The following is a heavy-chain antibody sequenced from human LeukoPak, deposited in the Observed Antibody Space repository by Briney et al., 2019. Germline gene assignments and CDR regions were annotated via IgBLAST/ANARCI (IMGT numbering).Heavy chain of an antibody. V-gene: IGHV3-74*01. Sequence: GGSLRLSCAASGFTFSSFWMHWVSQAPGKGLVWVSRIDSDGTTTAYADSVKGRFTISRDNARNTLYLQLNSLTVADTAVYFCVRSHWGDFDHWGQGNQVTVCS. CDR2: IDSDGTTT. CDR1: GFTFSSFW. CDR3: VRSHWGDFDH. J-gene: IGHJ4*02. D-gene: IGHD3-16*01.